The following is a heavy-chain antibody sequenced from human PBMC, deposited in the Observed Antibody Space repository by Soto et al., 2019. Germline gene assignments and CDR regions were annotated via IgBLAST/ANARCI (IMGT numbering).Heavy chain of an antibody. J-gene: IGHJ1*01. CDR2: INQEGSEK. Sequence: GGSLRLSCAASGFTFSSYWMSWVRQVPGKGLEWVANINQEGSEKYYVDSVKGRFTISRDNAKNSLYLQMSSLGAEDTAAYYCARELVVSPAEYFQHWGQGTLVTVSS. CDR1: GFTFSSYW. V-gene: IGHV3-7*01. CDR3: ARELVVSPAEYFQH. D-gene: IGHD3-22*01.